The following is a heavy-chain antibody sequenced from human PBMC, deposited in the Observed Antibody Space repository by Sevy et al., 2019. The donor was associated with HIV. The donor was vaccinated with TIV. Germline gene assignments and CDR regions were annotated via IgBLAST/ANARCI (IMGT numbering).Heavy chain of an antibody. CDR2: ISGSGGST. D-gene: IGHD6-19*01. J-gene: IGHJ4*02. Sequence: GGSLRLSCAAPGFTFSSYAMSWVRQAPGKGLEWVSAISGSGGSTYYAVSVKGRFTISGDNSKNTLYLQMNSLRAEDTAVYYCANPGIAVAGTRGYFDYWGQGTLVTVSS. CDR1: GFTFSSYA. CDR3: ANPGIAVAGTRGYFDY. V-gene: IGHV3-23*01.